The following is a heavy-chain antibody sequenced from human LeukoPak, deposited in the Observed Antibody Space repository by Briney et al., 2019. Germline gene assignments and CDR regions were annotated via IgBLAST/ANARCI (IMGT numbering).Heavy chain of an antibody. CDR1: GGSISSSFYY. D-gene: IGHD3-16*01. J-gene: IGHJ3*02. V-gene: IGHV4-39*07. CDR3: ARDGYESSYAFDI. Sequence: TSETLSLTCTVSGGSISSSFYYWGWIRQPPGKGLEWIGSIYYSGSTYYNPSLKSRVTISVDTSKNQFSLKLTSVTAADTAVYYCARDGYESSYAFDIWGQGTMVTVSS. CDR2: IYYSGST.